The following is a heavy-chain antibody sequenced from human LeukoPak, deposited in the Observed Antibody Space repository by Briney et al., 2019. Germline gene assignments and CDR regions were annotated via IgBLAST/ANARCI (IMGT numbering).Heavy chain of an antibody. CDR1: GFTFSSYA. Sequence: GGSLRLSCAASGFTFSSYAMSWVRQAPGKGLEWVSAISGSGGSTYYADSVKGRFTISRDNSKNTLYLQMNSLRAEDTAVYYCAKDIVVVVAATLPYYYYGMDVWGQGTTVNVSS. CDR3: AKDIVVVVAATLPYYYYGMDV. V-gene: IGHV3-23*01. D-gene: IGHD2-15*01. CDR2: ISGSGGST. J-gene: IGHJ6*02.